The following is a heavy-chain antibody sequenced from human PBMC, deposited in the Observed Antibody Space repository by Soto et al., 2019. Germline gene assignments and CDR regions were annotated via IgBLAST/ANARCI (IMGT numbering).Heavy chain of an antibody. Sequence: SETLSLTCTVSGGSISSYYWSWIRQPPGKEQEWIGYIYYSGSTNYNPSLKSRVTISVDTSKNQFSLKLSSVTAADTAVYYCARRVGSYDPRDTYYYYYMDVWGKGTTVTVSS. D-gene: IGHD2-15*01. V-gene: IGHV4-59*08. CDR2: IYYSGST. CDR3: ARRVGSYDPRDTYYYYYMDV. J-gene: IGHJ6*03. CDR1: GGSISSYY.